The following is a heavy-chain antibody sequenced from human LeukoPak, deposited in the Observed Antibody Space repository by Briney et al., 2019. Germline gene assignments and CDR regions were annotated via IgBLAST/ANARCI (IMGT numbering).Heavy chain of an antibody. CDR1: GYTFTSYD. CDR3: ARAHEWSGRKYAFDI. Sequence: GASVKVSCKASGYTFTSYDINWVRQATGQGLEWMGWMNPNSGNTGYAQKFQGRVTITRNTSISTAYMELSSLRSEDTAVYYCARAHEWSGRKYAFDIWGQGTMVTVSS. V-gene: IGHV1-8*03. J-gene: IGHJ3*02. D-gene: IGHD3-3*01. CDR2: MNPNSGNT.